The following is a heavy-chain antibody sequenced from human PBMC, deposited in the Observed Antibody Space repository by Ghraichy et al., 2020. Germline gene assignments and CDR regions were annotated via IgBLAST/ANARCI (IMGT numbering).Heavy chain of an antibody. CDR3: AKDSPGGGDRTGGGYYGMDV. Sequence: GGSLRLSCAASGFTFSSYAMSWVRQAPGKGLEWVSAISGSGGSTYYADSVKGRFTISRDNSKNTLYLQMNSLRAEDTAVYYCAKDSPGGGDRTGGGYYGMDVWGQGTTVTVSS. CDR2: ISGSGGST. J-gene: IGHJ6*02. D-gene: IGHD2-21*02. V-gene: IGHV3-23*01. CDR1: GFTFSSYA.